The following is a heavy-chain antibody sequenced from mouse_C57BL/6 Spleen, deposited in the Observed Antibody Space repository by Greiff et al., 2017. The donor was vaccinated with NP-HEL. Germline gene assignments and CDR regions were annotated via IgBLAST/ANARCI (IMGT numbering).Heavy chain of an antibody. CDR2: INPSTGGT. D-gene: IGHD2-2*01. CDR1: GYSFTGYY. Sequence: EVQLQQSGPELVKPGASVKISCKASGYSFTGYYMNWVKQSPEKSLEWIGEINPSTGGTTYNQKFKAKATLTVDKSSSTAYMQLKSLTSEDSAVYYCATSYGYHWYFDVWGTGTTVTVSS. J-gene: IGHJ1*03. CDR3: ATSYGYHWYFDV. V-gene: IGHV1-42*01.